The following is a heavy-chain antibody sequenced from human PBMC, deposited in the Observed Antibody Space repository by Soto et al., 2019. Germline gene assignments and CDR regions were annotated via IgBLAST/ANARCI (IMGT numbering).Heavy chain of an antibody. CDR1: GGTFSSYA. CDR2: IIPIFGTA. J-gene: IGHJ5*02. Sequence: QVQLVQSGAEVKKPGSSVKVSCKASGGTFSSYAISWVRQAPGQGLEWMGGIIPIFGTANYAQKFQGRVTITADESTSTAYMELSILRSEDTAVYYCARDSFGISTSLWFDPWGQGTLVTVSS. CDR3: ARDSFGISTSLWFDP. V-gene: IGHV1-69*12. D-gene: IGHD2-2*01.